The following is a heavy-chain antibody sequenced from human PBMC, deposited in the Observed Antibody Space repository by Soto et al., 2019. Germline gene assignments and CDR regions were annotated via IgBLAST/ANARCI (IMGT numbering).Heavy chain of an antibody. V-gene: IGHV3-33*01. CDR3: AREGDSSGDPVYFDS. D-gene: IGHD6-19*01. CDR2: IWFDGSNR. J-gene: IGHJ4*02. CDR1: GFSFSKFA. Sequence: QVQLVESGGGVVQPGGSLRLSCAASGFSFSKFAMHWVRQAPGKGLECVAVIWFDGSNRDYVDSVRGRFTVSRDNSENTLSLQMNNLRAEDTGVYYCAREGDSSGDPVYFDSWGQGTVVTVSS.